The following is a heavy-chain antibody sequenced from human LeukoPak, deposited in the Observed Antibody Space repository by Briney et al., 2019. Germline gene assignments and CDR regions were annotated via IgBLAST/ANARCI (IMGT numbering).Heavy chain of an antibody. J-gene: IGHJ6*02. D-gene: IGHD2-2*02. CDR2: IGTAGDT. V-gene: IGHV3-13*01. Sequence: GGSLRLSCAASGFTFNSYDMHWVRQATGKGLEWVSAIGTAGDTYYPGSVKGRFTISRENAKNSLYLQMNSLRAGDTAVYYCARDRRYCSSTSCYTGPYYYYGMDVWGQGTTVTVSS. CDR1: GFTFNSYD. CDR3: ARDRRYCSSTSCYTGPYYYYGMDV.